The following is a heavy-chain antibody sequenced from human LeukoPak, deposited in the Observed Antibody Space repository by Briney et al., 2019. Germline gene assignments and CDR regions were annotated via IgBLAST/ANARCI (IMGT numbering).Heavy chain of an antibody. Sequence: PGGSLRLSCAASGFTFSSYEMNWVRQAPGKGLEWVSYISSSGSTIYYADSVKGRFTISRDNAKNSLYLQMSSLRAEDTAVYYCARDSDYGDYARYWGQGTLVTVSS. V-gene: IGHV3-48*03. D-gene: IGHD4-17*01. CDR3: ARDSDYGDYARY. CDR1: GFTFSSYE. J-gene: IGHJ4*02. CDR2: ISSSGSTI.